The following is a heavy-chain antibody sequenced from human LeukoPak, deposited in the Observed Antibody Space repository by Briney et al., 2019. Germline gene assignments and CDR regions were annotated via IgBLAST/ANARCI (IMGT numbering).Heavy chain of an antibody. D-gene: IGHD2-15*01. CDR1: GYTFTGYC. Sequence: ASVKVSCKASGYTFTGYCMHWVRQAPGQGLEWMGWINPNSGGTNYAQKFQGRVTTTRDTSISTAYMELSRLRSDDTAVYYCARGSYCSGGSCSRPFDYWGQGTLVTVSS. CDR2: INPNSGGT. V-gene: IGHV1-2*02. CDR3: ARGSYCSGGSCSRPFDY. J-gene: IGHJ4*02.